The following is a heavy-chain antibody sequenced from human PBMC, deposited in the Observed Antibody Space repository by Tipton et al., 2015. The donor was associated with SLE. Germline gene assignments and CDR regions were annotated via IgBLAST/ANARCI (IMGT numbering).Heavy chain of an antibody. J-gene: IGHJ5*02. D-gene: IGHD3-16*01. V-gene: IGHV4-59*01. CDR1: GGSISSYY. CDR3: ARARGRGGSSPAS. Sequence: LRLSCTVSGGSISSYYWSWIRQPPGKGLEWIGYIYYSGSTNYNPSLKSRVTISVDTSKNQFSLKLSSVTAADTAVYYCARARGRGGSSPASWGQATLVPVPS. CDR2: IYYSGST.